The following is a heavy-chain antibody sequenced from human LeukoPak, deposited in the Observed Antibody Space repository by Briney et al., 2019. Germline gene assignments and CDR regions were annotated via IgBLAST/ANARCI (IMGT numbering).Heavy chain of an antibody. CDR2: ISSSSSYI. J-gene: IGHJ4*02. CDR3: ARDRTRGWPYCSSTSCSESDY. Sequence: GGSLRLSCAASGFTFSSYSMNWVRQAPGKGLEWVSSISSSSSYIYYADSVKGRFTISRDNAKNSLYLQMNSLRAEDTAVYYRARDRTRGWPYCSSTSCSESDYWGQGTLVTVSS. V-gene: IGHV3-21*01. CDR1: GFTFSSYS. D-gene: IGHD2-2*01.